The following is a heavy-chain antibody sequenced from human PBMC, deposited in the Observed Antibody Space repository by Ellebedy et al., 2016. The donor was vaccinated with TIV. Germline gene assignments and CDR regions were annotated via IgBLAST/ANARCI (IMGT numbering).Heavy chain of an antibody. D-gene: IGHD4-23*01. CDR3: ARDAADSGGKFDY. J-gene: IGHJ4*02. Sequence: GESLKISCAVSGFTVSSNYMTWVRQAPGKGLEWVAVISLVGRTYYADYVQGRFTVSRDNSKNTLYLQMNSLRVEDTAVYYCARDAADSGGKFDYWGQGALVTVSS. CDR2: ISLVGRT. V-gene: IGHV3-53*01. CDR1: GFTVSSNY.